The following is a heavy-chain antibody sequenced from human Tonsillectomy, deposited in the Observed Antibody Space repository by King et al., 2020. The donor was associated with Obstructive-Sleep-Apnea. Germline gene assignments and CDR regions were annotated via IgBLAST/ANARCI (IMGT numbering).Heavy chain of an antibody. V-gene: IGHV4-59*01. CDR1: GGSISSYY. CDR3: ARVECISASCFFPNYYYGMDV. J-gene: IGHJ6*02. Sequence: QLQESGPGLVKPSETLSLTCVVSGGSISSYYWNWIRQPPGKGLEWIGYIYYRGRTNYNPSLKSRVAISVDMSKNQFSLRLSSVTAADTAVYYCARVECISASCFFPNYYYGMDVWGQGTTVTVSS. CDR2: IYYRGRT. D-gene: IGHD2-2*01.